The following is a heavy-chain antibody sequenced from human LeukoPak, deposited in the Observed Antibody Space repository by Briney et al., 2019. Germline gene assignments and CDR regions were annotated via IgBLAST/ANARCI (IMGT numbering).Heavy chain of an antibody. V-gene: IGHV3-11*04. D-gene: IGHD1-1*01. CDR1: GFTFSDYY. CDR2: ISSGRTT. J-gene: IGHJ4*02. Sequence: GGSLRLSCAASGFTFSDYYMSWIRQAPGKGLEWVSYISSGRTTYYADSVKGRFTISRDNAKNSLYLQMNSLRAEDTAIYYCAGDTSMAAFDYWGQGTLVTVSS. CDR3: AGDTSMAAFDY.